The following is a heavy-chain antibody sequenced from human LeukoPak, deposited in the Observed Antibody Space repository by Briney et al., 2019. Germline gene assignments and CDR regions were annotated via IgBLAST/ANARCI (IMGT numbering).Heavy chain of an antibody. CDR3: AKDRGLTGEWGEDY. CDR2: ISGSGGST. D-gene: IGHD7-27*01. J-gene: IGHJ4*02. Sequence: GGSLRLSCATSGFTFSSYAMSWVRQAPGKGLEWVSVISGSGGSTYYADSVKGRFTISRDNSKNTLYLQMNSLRAEDTAVYYCAKDRGLTGEWGEDYWGQGTLVTVSS. V-gene: IGHV3-23*01. CDR1: GFTFSSYA.